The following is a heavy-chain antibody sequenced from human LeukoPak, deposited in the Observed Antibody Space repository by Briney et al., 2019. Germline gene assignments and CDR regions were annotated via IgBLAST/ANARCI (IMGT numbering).Heavy chain of an antibody. CDR1: GGTFSSYA. CDR2: IIPIFGTA. D-gene: IGHD2-2*02. Sequence: GASVKVSCKASGGTFSSYAISWVRQAPGQGLEWMGGIIPIFGTANYAQKFQGRVTITADESTSTAYMELSSLRSEDTAVYYRARDYKLGRGYCSSTSCYNYYYMDVWGKGTTVTVSS. V-gene: IGHV1-69*13. CDR3: ARDYKLGRGYCSSTSCYNYYYMDV. J-gene: IGHJ6*03.